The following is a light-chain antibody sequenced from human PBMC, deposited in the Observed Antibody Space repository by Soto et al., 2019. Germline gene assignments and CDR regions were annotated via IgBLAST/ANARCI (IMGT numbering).Light chain of an antibody. CDR3: QSADNSGTYVD. J-gene: IGLJ2*01. CDR1: ALPNQY. CDR2: EDG. Sequence: SYELTQPPSVSVSPGQTARITCSGDALPNQYAYWYQQKPGQAPKLVIYEDGERPSGIPERFSGSSSGTTVSLTISGVQAEDEADYYCQSADNSGTYVDFGGGTKLTVL. V-gene: IGLV3-25*03.